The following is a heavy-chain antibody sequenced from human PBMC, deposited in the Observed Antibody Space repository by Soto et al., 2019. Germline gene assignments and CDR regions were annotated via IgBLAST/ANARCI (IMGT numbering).Heavy chain of an antibody. Sequence: EVQLLESGGGLVQPGGSLRLSCAASGFTFSSYAMSWVRQAPGKGLEWVSAISGSGGSTYYADSVKGRFTISRDNSQNTLYLQMNSLRAADTAVYYCANDWIYSSDTYYYMDVWGKGTTVTVSS. J-gene: IGHJ6*03. CDR3: ANDWIYSSDTYYYMDV. V-gene: IGHV3-23*01. D-gene: IGHD6-25*01. CDR1: GFTFSSYA. CDR2: ISGSGGST.